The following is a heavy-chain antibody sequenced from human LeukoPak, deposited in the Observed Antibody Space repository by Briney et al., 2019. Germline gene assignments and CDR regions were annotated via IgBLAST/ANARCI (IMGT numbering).Heavy chain of an antibody. Sequence: SSETLSLTCTVSGGSISSGGYYRSWIRQHPGKGLEWIGYIYYSGSTYYNPSLKSRVTISVDTSKNQFSLKLSSVTAADTAVYYCARLIYYDSSGYQVYAFDIWGQGTMVTVSS. D-gene: IGHD3-22*01. CDR1: GGSISSGGYY. J-gene: IGHJ3*02. CDR2: IYYSGST. CDR3: ARLIYYDSSGYQVYAFDI. V-gene: IGHV4-31*03.